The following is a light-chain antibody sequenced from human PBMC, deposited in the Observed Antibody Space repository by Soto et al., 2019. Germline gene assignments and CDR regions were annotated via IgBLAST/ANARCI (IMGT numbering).Light chain of an antibody. CDR1: SSDIGAYNY. CDR3: SSYTSSATYV. V-gene: IGLV2-14*01. Sequence: SVLPQPASGSGSPGQSITISCTGTSSDIGAYNYVSWYQQHPGKAPKLMIYDVSNRPSGLSNRFSGSKSGNTASLTISGLQAEDEADYYCSSYTSSATYVFGTGTKVT. J-gene: IGLJ1*01. CDR2: DVS.